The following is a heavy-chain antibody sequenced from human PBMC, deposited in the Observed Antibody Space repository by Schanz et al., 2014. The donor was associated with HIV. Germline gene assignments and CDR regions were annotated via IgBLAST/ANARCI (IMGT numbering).Heavy chain of an antibody. V-gene: IGHV3-74*01. D-gene: IGHD4-17*01. J-gene: IGHJ4*02. Sequence: EVQLVESGGGLVQPGGSLRLSCAASGFTFSSYWMHWVRQAPGKGLVWVSRINSDGSSTSYADSVKGRFTISRDNSKNTLYLQMNNLRAEDTAVYGCARQGLRFSFWLDYWGQGTPVTVS. CDR1: GFTFSSYW. CDR3: ARQGLRFSFWLDY. CDR2: INSDGSST.